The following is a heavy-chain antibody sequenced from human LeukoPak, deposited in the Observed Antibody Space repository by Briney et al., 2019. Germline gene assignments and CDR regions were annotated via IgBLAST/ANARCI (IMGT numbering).Heavy chain of an antibody. D-gene: IGHD2-2*01. CDR1: GYSFTSYW. Sequence: GESLKISCKGSGYSFTSYWIGWVRQMPGKGLEWMGIIYPGDSDTRYSPSFQGQVTISADKSISTAYLQWSSLKASDTAMYYCARGVGIRYCSSTSRSPSSYNLDYWGQGTLVTVSS. J-gene: IGHJ4*02. CDR2: IYPGDSDT. V-gene: IGHV5-51*01. CDR3: ARGVGIRYCSSTSRSPSSYNLDY.